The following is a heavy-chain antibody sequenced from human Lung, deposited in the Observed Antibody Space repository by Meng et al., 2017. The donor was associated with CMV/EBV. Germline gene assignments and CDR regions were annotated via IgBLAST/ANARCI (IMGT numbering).Heavy chain of an antibody. D-gene: IGHD3-16*01. CDR2: TYYRSKWYN. CDR3: ARGGMGLDY. CDR1: GERVSRNSAA. J-gene: IGHJ4*02. Sequence: QYRPGLLKPSLTPHTTCATSGERVSRNSAAWNWIRQSPSRGLEWLGRTYYRSKWYNDYAVSVKSRITINPDTSKNQFSLQLNSVTPEDTAVYYCARGGMGLDYWGQGTLVTVSS. V-gene: IGHV6-1*01.